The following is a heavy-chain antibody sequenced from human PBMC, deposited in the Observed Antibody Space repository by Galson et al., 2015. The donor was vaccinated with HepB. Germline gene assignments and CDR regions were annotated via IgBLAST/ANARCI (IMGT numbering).Heavy chain of an antibody. CDR1: GYTFTSYY. CDR3: ARLARYGGGWFDP. J-gene: IGHJ5*02. CDR2: INPSGGST. V-gene: IGHV1-46*04. Sequence: SVKVSCKASGYTFTSYYMHWVRQAPGQGLEWMGIINPSGGSTSYAQKLQGRVTMTRDTSTSTVYMELSSLRSEDTAVYYCARLARYGGGWFDPWGQGTLVTVSS. D-gene: IGHD1-14*01.